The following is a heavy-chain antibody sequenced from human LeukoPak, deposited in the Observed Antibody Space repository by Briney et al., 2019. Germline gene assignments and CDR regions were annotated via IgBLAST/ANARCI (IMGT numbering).Heavy chain of an antibody. CDR3: AREGERRDVFDF. V-gene: IGHV3-30*01. D-gene: IGHD1-1*01. Sequence: GGSLRLSCAASGFTFSYYSMHWVRQAPGKALEWVACDGRDEFYADSVKGRFAISRNSSTNTLVLLENSLRPEHTAVYYCAREGERRDVFDFWGPGTLVTASS. CDR2: DGRDE. J-gene: IGHJ4*02. CDR1: GFTFSYYS.